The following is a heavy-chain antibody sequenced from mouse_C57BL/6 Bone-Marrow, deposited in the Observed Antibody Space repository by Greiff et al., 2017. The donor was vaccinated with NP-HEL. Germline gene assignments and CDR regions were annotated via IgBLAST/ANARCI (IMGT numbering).Heavy chain of an antibody. J-gene: IGHJ3*01. CDR2: ISNGGGST. CDR3: ARRGLREAWFAY. D-gene: IGHD2-4*01. CDR1: GFTFSDYY. Sequence: EVQVVESGGGLVQPGGSLKLSCAASGFTFSDYYMYWVRQTPEKRLEWVAYISNGGGSTYYPDTVKGRFTISRDNAKNTLYLQMSRLKSEDTAMYYCARRGLREAWFAYWGQGTLVTVSA. V-gene: IGHV5-12*01.